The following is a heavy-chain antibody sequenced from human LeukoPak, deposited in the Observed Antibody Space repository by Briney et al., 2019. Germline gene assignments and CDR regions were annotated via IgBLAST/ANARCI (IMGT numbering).Heavy chain of an antibody. V-gene: IGHV4-39*01. CDR2: IYYSGST. J-gene: IGHJ4*02. Sequence: SETLSLTCTVSGGSISSSSYYWGWIRQRPGKGLEWIGSIYYSGSTYYTPSLKSRVTISVDTSKNQFSLKLSSVTAADTAVYYCARQGGPYGDLDYWGQGTLVTVSS. CDR3: ARQGGPYGDLDY. CDR1: GGSISSSSYY. D-gene: IGHD4-17*01.